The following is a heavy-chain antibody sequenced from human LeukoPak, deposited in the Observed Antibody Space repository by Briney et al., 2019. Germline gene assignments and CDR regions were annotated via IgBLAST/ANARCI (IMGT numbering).Heavy chain of an antibody. D-gene: IGHD3-10*01. J-gene: IGHJ4*02. Sequence: SETLSLTCTVSGGSISSSSYYWGWIRQPPGKGLEWIGSIYYSGSTYYNPSLKSRVTISVDTSKNQFSLKLSSVTAADTAVYYCARLVRFTMVRGAHFDYWGQRTLVTASS. CDR2: IYYSGST. CDR3: ARLVRFTMVRGAHFDY. CDR1: GGSISSSSYY. V-gene: IGHV4-39*01.